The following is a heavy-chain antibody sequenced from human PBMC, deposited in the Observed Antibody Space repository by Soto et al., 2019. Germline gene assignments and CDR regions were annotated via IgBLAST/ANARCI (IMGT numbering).Heavy chain of an antibody. CDR3: SRACSHSDSTNTRLDC. CDR1: GFTFSSYG. V-gene: IGHV3-33*01. J-gene: IGHJ4*01. Sequence: QVQLVESGGGVVQPGRSLRLSCAASGFTFSSYGMHWVRQAPGKGLEWVAVIWYDGSNKYYADSVKGRFTISRDNSKNTLYMQINSLRAEATSVSYCSRACSHSDSTNTRLDCWVHRTLLTVS. CDR2: IWYDGSNK. D-gene: IGHD2-15*01.